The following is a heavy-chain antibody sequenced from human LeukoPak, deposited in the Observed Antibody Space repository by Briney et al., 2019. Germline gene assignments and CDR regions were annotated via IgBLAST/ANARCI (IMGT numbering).Heavy chain of an antibody. V-gene: IGHV4-59*01. J-gene: IGHJ4*02. CDR1: GGSISSYY. D-gene: IGHD6-13*01. CDR2: IYYSGST. Sequence: PSETLSLTCTVSGGSISSYYWSWIRQPPGKGLEWIGYIYYSGSTNYNPSLKSRVTISVDTSKNQFSLKLSSVTAADTAVYYCARVFSSWYNPFDYWGQGTLVTVSS. CDR3: ARVFSSWYNPFDY.